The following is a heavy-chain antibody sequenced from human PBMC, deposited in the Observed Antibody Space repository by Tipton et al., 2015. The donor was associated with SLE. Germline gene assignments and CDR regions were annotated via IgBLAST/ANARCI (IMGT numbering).Heavy chain of an antibody. CDR3: AKEHDGGAFDI. Sequence: QLVQSGGGLVQPGRSLRLSCAASGFTFDDYAMHWVRQAPGKGLEWVSGISWNSGSIGYADSVKGRFTISRDNAKNSLYLQMNSLRAEDTALYYCAKEHDGGAFDIWGQGTMVTVSS. CDR2: ISWNSGSI. V-gene: IGHV3-9*01. D-gene: IGHD3-16*01. J-gene: IGHJ3*02. CDR1: GFTFDDYA.